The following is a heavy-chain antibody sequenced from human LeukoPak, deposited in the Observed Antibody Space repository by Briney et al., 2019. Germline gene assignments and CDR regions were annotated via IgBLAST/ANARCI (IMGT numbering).Heavy chain of an antibody. D-gene: IGHD2-21*02. CDR3: VKGTSAYCGGDCYSYFDY. V-gene: IGHV3-64D*06. CDR2: ISTNGGST. CDR1: GFTFSNYA. Sequence: GGSLRLSCSASGFTFSNYAMHWVRQAPGKGLEYVSAISTNGGSTYYADSVKGRFTFSRDNSKSTLYLQMSSLRAGDTAVYYCVKGTSAYCGGDCYSYFDYWGQGTLVTVSS. J-gene: IGHJ4*02.